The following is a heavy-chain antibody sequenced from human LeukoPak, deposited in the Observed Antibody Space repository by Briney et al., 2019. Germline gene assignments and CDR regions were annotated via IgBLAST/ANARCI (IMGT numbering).Heavy chain of an antibody. D-gene: IGHD4-23*01. J-gene: IGHJ4*02. CDR2: ISWNSGSI. CDR1: GFTFDDYA. V-gene: IGHV3-9*01. Sequence: GGSLRLSCAASGFTFDDYAMPWVRQAPGKGLEWVSGISWNSGSIGYADSVKGRFTISRDNAKNSLYLQMNSLRAEDTALYYCAKVNYGGNAFDYWGQGTLVTVSS. CDR3: AKVNYGGNAFDY.